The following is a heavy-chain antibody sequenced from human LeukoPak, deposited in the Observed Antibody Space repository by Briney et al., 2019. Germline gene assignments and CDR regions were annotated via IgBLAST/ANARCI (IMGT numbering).Heavy chain of an antibody. D-gene: IGHD3-9*01. CDR2: IYTSGST. CDR3: ASSTYYDILTGYYSARYFDY. Sequence: SETLSLTCTVSGGSISSGSYYWSWIRQPAGKGLEWIGRIYTSGSTNYNPSIKGRVTISVDTSKNQFSLKLSSVTAADTAVYYCASSTYYDILTGYYSARYFDYWGQGTLVTVSS. J-gene: IGHJ4*02. CDR1: GGSISSGSYY. V-gene: IGHV4-61*02.